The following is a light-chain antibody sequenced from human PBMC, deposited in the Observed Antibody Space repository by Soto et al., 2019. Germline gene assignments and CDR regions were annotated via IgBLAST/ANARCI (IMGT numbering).Light chain of an antibody. CDR3: QQYYSSRT. V-gene: IGKV3-20*01. CDR2: GGS. Sequence: EIGLTQSPGTVSLSPGERATLSCRASQSVGSRWLAWYQQKPGQAPRVLIYGGSNMATGIPDRFSGSGSGTDFTLTISRLEPEDFAVYYCQQYYSSRTFGQGTKVEMK. J-gene: IGKJ1*01. CDR1: QSVGSRW.